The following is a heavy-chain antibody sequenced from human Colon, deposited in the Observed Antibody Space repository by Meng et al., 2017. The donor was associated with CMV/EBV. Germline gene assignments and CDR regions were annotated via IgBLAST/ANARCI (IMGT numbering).Heavy chain of an antibody. CDR3: ARGSSLRLAFDY. V-gene: IGHV6-1*01. D-gene: IGHD5/OR15-5a*01. J-gene: IGHJ4*02. Sequence: SVSSNSAGWTGIGQAPAGGLEWLGRTYNKSKWYYDNAVSVQSRQSVIQDTSKKQFTLQVNSVTPEDTAIYYCARGSSLRLAFDYWGQGILVTVSS. CDR1: SVSSNSAG. CDR2: TYNKSKWYY.